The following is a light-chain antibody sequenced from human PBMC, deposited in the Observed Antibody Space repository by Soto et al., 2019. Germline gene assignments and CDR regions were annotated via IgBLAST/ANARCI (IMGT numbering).Light chain of an antibody. Sequence: QSVLTQPASVSGSPGQSITISRTGTNSDIGPYTYVSWYQQHPGKAPKLMIYEINNRPSGVSYRFAGSKSGNTASLTISGLQAEDEADYYCSSYTSSNTYIFGGGTKLTVL. CDR3: SSYTSSNTYI. V-gene: IGLV2-14*01. CDR1: NSDIGPYTY. J-gene: IGLJ2*01. CDR2: EIN.